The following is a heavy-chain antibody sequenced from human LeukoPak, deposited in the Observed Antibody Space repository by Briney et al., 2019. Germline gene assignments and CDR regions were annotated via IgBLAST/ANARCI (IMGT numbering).Heavy chain of an antibody. J-gene: IGHJ4*02. CDR2: IIPIFGTA. D-gene: IGHD2-2*01. CDR1: GGTFSSYA. V-gene: IGHV1-69*13. CDR3: AQQSRGVVPAAIFDY. Sequence: ASVKVSCKASGGTFSSYAISWVRQAPGQGLEWMGGIIPIFGTANYAQKFQGRVTITADESTSTAYMELSSLRSEDTAVYYCAQQSRGVVPAAIFDYWGQGTLVTVSS.